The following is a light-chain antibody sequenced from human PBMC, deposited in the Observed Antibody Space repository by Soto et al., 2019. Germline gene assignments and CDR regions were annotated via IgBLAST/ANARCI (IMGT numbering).Light chain of an antibody. CDR3: ASWDDGLNGQV. V-gene: IGLV1-44*01. Sequence: QSVLTQPHSASGTPGQRVTISCSGSNSNIGSNTVNWYQQLPGTAPKLLIYSNNERPSGVPDRFSGSKSGTSASLAISGLQSDDEADYYCASWDDGLNGQVFGTGTQLTVL. CDR1: NSNIGSNT. J-gene: IGLJ1*01. CDR2: SNN.